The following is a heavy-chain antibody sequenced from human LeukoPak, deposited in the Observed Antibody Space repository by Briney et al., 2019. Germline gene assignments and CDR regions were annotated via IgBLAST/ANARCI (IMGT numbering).Heavy chain of an antibody. J-gene: IGHJ4*02. V-gene: IGHV3-30*18. Sequence: GGSLRLSCAASGFSFSSFGMHWVRQAPGKGLEWVTVISYDGSNTFYADSVKGRFTISRDNSKNTLYLQMNSLRAGDTAVFYCAKAGYSSGWRNFDYWGQGTLVTVSS. CDR1: GFSFSSFG. CDR2: ISYDGSNT. D-gene: IGHD6-19*01. CDR3: AKAGYSSGWRNFDY.